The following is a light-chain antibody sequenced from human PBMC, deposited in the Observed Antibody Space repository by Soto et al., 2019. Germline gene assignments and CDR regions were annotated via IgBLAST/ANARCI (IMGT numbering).Light chain of an antibody. Sequence: DIVMTQSPDSLAVSLGERATINCKSSQSVLYSSNNKNYLAWYQQKPGQPPKLLIYWASTRKPGVPDRYSGTASETDFTLTISSMQAEDVAVYYCQQYYSTPPLTFGGGTKVEIK. CDR1: QSVLYSSNNKNY. V-gene: IGKV4-1*01. CDR3: QQYYSTPPLT. CDR2: WAS. J-gene: IGKJ4*02.